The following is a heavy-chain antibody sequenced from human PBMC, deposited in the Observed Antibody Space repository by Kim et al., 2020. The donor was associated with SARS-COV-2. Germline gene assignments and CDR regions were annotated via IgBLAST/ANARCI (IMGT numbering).Heavy chain of an antibody. CDR1: GFTFSSYW. D-gene: IGHD3-16*01. J-gene: IGHJ4*02. V-gene: IGHV3-74*01. CDR2: VNSNGSST. Sequence: GGSLRLSCVASGFTFSSYWMHWVRQAPGKGLVWVSRVNSNGSSTSYADSVKGRFTISRYNARNTLYLQMNSLRAEDTAVYYCASLSTGYVWDKFDYWGQGTLGTVSS. CDR3: ASLSTGYVWDKFDY.